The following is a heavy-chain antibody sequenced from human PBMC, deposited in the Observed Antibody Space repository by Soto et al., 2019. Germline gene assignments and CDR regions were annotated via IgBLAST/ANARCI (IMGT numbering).Heavy chain of an antibody. Sequence: EVQLLESGGGLVQPGGSLRLSGAASGFPFSSYAMSWVRQAPGKGLEGVSAISGSGGSTYYADSVNGRFTISRDNSKNTLYLQINSLRAEDTAVYYCAYSSTPFDYWGQGTLVTVSS. J-gene: IGHJ4*02. CDR1: GFPFSSYA. V-gene: IGHV3-23*01. CDR2: ISGSGGST. D-gene: IGHD6-13*01. CDR3: AYSSTPFDY.